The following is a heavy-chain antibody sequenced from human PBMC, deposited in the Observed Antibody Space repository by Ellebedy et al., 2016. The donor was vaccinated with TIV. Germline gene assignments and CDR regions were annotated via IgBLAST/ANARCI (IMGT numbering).Heavy chain of an antibody. CDR1: GGSISSYY. CDR2: IYYSGST. V-gene: IGHV4-59*01. CDR3: ARGIAAAGLRTYYYGMDV. Sequence: ESLRLSXTVSGGSISSYYWSWIRQPPGKGLEWIGYIYYSGSTNYNPSLKSRVTISVDTSKNQFSLKLSSVTAADTAVYYCARGIAAAGLRTYYYGMDVWGQGTTVTVS. J-gene: IGHJ6*02. D-gene: IGHD6-13*01.